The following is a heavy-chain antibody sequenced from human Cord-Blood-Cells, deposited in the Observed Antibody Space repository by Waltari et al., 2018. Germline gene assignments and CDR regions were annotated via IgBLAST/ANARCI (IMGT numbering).Heavy chain of an antibody. V-gene: IGHV4-34*01. CDR1: GGSFSGYS. Sequence: QVQLQQWGAGLLQPSEPLSLTCAVYGGSFSGYSWSWIRQPPGKGLEWIGEINHSGSTNYNPSLKSRVTISVDTSKNQFSLKLSSVTAADTAVYYCARGPTIFGVVIMGFDYWGQGTLVTVSS. CDR2: INHSGST. CDR3: ARGPTIFGVVIMGFDY. J-gene: IGHJ4*02. D-gene: IGHD3-3*01.